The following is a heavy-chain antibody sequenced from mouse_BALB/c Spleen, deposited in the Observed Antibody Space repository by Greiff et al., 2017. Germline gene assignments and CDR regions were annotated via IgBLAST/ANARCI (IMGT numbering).Heavy chain of an antibody. CDR1: GYTFTSYW. V-gene: IGHV1-87*01. D-gene: IGHD2-4*01. J-gene: IGHJ3*01. CDR2: IYPGDGDT. Sequence: VQLQQSGAELARPGASVKLSCKASGYTFTSYWMQWVKQRPGQGLEWIGAIYPGDGDTRYTQKFKGKATLTADKSSSTAYMQLSSLASEDSAVYYCARGHYDYDGAYWGQGTLVTVSA. CDR3: ARGHYDYDGAY.